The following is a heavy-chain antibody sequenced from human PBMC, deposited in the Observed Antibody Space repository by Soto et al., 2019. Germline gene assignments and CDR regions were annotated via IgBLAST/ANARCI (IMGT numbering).Heavy chain of an antibody. V-gene: IGHV1-2*02. CDR3: ARGGVTVFGVVDY. D-gene: IGHD3-3*01. Sequence: GASVKVSCKASGYTFSDYYMHWIRQAPGQGPEWMGWIHAKSGTTNYAQNFQGRVTLTRDTSISTAYMQLSRLTSDDMAVYFCARGGVTVFGVVDYWGQGTQVTVSS. CDR2: IHAKSGTT. J-gene: IGHJ4*02. CDR1: GYTFSDYY.